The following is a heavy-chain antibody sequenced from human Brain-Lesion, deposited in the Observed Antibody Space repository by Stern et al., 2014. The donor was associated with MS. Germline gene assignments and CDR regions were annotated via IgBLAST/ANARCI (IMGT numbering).Heavy chain of an antibody. Sequence: EVQLVESGGGLVKPGGSLRLSCAASGFTFSSYTMNWVRQAPGKGVEWVSSLNRGSDYIYYADSVKGRFTISRDNAKNSLYLQMNSLRAEDTALYYCARVETPLADFYYYYGMDVWGQGTTVTVSS. J-gene: IGHJ6*02. CDR2: LNRGSDYI. D-gene: IGHD5-18*01. CDR1: GFTFSSYT. CDR3: ARVETPLADFYYYYGMDV. V-gene: IGHV3-21*01.